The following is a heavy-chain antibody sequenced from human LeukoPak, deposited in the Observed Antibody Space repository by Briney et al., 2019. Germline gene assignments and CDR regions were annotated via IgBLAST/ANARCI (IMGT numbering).Heavy chain of an antibody. CDR2: IWNDGSKK. CDR3: ARAGGRTVLDAFDI. J-gene: IGHJ3*02. V-gene: IGHV3-33*01. Sequence: GRSLRLSCAVSGFPFSSYGMHWVRQAPGKGLEWLTIIWNDGSKKYYADSVKGRFTISRGNSKSTLFLQMDSLRVEDTAVYFCARAGGRTVLDAFDIWGQGTMVIVSS. CDR1: GFPFSSYG. D-gene: IGHD4-17*01.